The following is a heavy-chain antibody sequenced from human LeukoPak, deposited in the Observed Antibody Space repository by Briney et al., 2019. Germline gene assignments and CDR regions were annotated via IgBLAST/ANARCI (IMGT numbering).Heavy chain of an antibody. J-gene: IGHJ5*01. CDR1: GGSISSYY. CDR2: IDYSGST. V-gene: IGHV4-59*12. D-gene: IGHD3-10*01. CDR3: ATDGMVRGPDAWFDS. Sequence: SETLSLTCTVSGGSISSYYWSWIRQPPGKGLEWIGYIDYSGSTSYNPSLKSRVTMSVDTSKNQFSLKLSSVTAADTAVYYCATDGMVRGPDAWFDSWGQGTLVTVSS.